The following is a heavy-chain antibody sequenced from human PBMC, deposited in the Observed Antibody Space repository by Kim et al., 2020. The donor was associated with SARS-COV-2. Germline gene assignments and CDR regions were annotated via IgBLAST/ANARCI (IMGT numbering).Heavy chain of an antibody. Sequence: GGSLRLSCAVSGFTFSTYYIHWVRQPPGKGLVWVSRIKNDGSIASYADSVKGRFTISRDNAKNMLYLQMNSLRAEDTAVYYCAGRSTFTNSWNDAFDFLG. CDR2: IKNDGSIA. CDR3: AGRSTFTNSWNDAFDF. D-gene: IGHD1-1*01. V-gene: IGHV3-74*01. J-gene: IGHJ3*01. CDR1: GFTFSTYY.